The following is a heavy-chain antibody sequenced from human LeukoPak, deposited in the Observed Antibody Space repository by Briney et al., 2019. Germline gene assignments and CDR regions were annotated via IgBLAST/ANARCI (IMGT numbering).Heavy chain of an antibody. CDR1: GYTFTSYA. Sequence: ASVTASCKASGYTFTSYAMHWVRQAPGQRLEWMGWINAGNGNTKYSQKFQGRVTITRDTSASTAYMELSSLRSEDTAVYYCARVASGRTVTTPFDYWGQGTLVTVSS. D-gene: IGHD4-17*01. J-gene: IGHJ4*02. CDR2: INAGNGNT. CDR3: ARVASGRTVTTPFDY. V-gene: IGHV1-3*01.